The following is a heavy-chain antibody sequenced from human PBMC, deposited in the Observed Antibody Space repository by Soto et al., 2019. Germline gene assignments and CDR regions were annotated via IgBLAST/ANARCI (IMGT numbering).Heavy chain of an antibody. V-gene: IGHV1-69*06. J-gene: IGHJ5*02. CDR1: EGTFGSDA. Sequence: VKVSCKASEGTFGSDAITWVRQARGQGLEWVGRIIPIFGTTNYAQNLQGRVTISADKSTLTSYMELHSLTSDDTALYYCARDRTDSGFYTNWLDPWGQGTQVTV. CDR3: ARDRTDSGFYTNWLDP. D-gene: IGHD3-22*01. CDR2: IIPIFGTT.